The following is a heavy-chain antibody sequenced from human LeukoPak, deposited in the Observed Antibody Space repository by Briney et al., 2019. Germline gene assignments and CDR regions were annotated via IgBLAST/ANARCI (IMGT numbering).Heavy chain of an antibody. J-gene: IGHJ5*02. CDR1: GGSISSGGYY. CDR3: ARESCSGGSCDQNWFDP. V-gene: IGHV4-31*03. CDR2: IYYSGST. Sequence: SETLSLTCTVSGGSISSGGYYWSWIRQHPGKGLEWIGYIYYSGSTYYNPSLKSRVTISVDTSKNQFSLKLSSVTAADTAVYYCARESCSGGSCDQNWFDPWGQGTLVTVSS. D-gene: IGHD2-15*01.